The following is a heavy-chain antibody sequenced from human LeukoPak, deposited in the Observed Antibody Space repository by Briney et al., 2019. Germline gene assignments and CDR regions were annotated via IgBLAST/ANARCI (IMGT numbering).Heavy chain of an antibody. J-gene: IGHJ4*02. CDR1: GFTFNNYA. V-gene: IGHV3-23*01. D-gene: IGHD3-22*01. CDR2: TAGSGISK. Sequence: GGSLRLSCVASGFTFNNYAMSWVRQAPGRGLDWASSTAGSGISKGYADSVKGRFTISKDKSKNTLYLQMDNLRAEDTGVYFCARLPTFYYDSSGYHYDYWGQGTLVTVSS. CDR3: ARLPTFYYDSSGYHYDY.